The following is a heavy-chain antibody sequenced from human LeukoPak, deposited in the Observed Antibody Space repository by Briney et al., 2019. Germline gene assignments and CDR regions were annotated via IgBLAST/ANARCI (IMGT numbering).Heavy chain of an antibody. J-gene: IGHJ5*02. V-gene: IGHV4-34*01. D-gene: IGHD3-22*01. Sequence: SETLSLTCAVYGGSFSGYYWSWIHQPPGKGLERIGEINHSGSTNYNPSLKSRVTISVDTSKNQFSLKLSSVTAADTAVYYCARGLYYDSSGYSNWFDPWGQGTLVTVSS. CDR3: ARGLYYDSSGYSNWFDP. CDR1: GGSFSGYY. CDR2: INHSGST.